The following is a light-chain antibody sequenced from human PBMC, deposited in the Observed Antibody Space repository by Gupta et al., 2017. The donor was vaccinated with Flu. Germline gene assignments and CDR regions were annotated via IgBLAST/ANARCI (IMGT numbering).Light chain of an antibody. CDR3: GTWDSRLSAL. CDR1: SSNIGNNY. V-gene: IGLV1-51*02. J-gene: IGLJ2*01. Sequence: QSVLTQPPSVSAPPGQKVTISCSGSSSNIGNNYVSWYQQFPGTAPKLLFYENNKRPSGIPDRFSGSKSGTSATLDITGLQTGDEADYYCGTWDSRLSALFGGGTKLAVL. CDR2: ENN.